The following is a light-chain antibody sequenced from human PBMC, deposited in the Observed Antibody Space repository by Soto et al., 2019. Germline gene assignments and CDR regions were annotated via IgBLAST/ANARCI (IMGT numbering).Light chain of an antibody. CDR3: SSYTDSRTYV. V-gene: IGLV2-14*01. CDR1: SSDVGGYNY. J-gene: IGLJ1*01. Sequence: QSVLTQPASVSGSPGQSITISCTGASSDVGGYNYVSWYQQHPGKAPKLMIYEVSNRPSGVSSRFSGSKSGNTASLTTSGLQSEDEADYYCSSYTDSRTYVFGTGTKVTVL. CDR2: EVS.